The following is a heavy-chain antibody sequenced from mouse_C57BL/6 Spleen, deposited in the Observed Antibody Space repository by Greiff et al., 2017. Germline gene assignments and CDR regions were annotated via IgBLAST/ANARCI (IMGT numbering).Heavy chain of an antibody. Sequence: VQLQQSGPELVKPGASVKMSCKASGYTFTDYNMHWVKQSHGKSLEWIGYINPNNGGTSYNQKFKGKATLTVNKSSSTAYMELRSLTSEDSAVYYCAVYGSQPAWFAYWGQGTLVTVSA. J-gene: IGHJ3*01. V-gene: IGHV1-22*01. CDR2: INPNNGGT. D-gene: IGHD1-1*01. CDR1: GYTFTDYN. CDR3: AVYGSQPAWFAY.